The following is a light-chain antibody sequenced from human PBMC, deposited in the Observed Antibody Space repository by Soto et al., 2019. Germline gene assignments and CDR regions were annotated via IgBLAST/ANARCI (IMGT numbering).Light chain of an antibody. CDR2: GAS. J-gene: IGKJ1*01. CDR1: QSVSSN. Sequence: EIVMTQSPATLSVSPGERVTLSCRASQSVSSNFAWYRQKPGQAPRLLIYGASKRASDIPARVSGRGSGTDFTLTISGLQSEDSALYYCHQYDSWPWTFGQGTKVEI. V-gene: IGKV3-15*01. CDR3: HQYDSWPWT.